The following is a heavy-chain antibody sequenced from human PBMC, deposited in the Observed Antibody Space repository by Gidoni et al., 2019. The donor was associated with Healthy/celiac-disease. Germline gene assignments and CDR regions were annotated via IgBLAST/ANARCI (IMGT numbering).Heavy chain of an antibody. V-gene: IGHV3-74*01. J-gene: IGHJ4*02. CDR3: ARDLGGNYYDSSGRLRARGDY. CDR1: GFTFSSYW. CDR2: MNSDGRST. D-gene: IGHD3-22*01. Sequence: EVQLVESGGGLVQPGGSLRLSCVVSGFTFSSYWMHWVRQAPGKGLVWVSRMNSDGRSTNYAEFVKGRFTSSRDNAKNTLYLQMNSLRAEETAVYYCARDLGGNYYDSSGRLRARGDYWGQGTLVTVSS.